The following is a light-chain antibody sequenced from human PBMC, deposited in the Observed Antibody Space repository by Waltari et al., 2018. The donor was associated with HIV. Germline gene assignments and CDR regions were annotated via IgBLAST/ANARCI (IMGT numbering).Light chain of an antibody. CDR1: ASDIGYFDY. CDR2: EVF. Sequence: QSALTQPRSVSGSPGQSVTISCTGTASDIGYFDYVSWYQQYPGKAPKVLIYEVFQRPSWVPDRFTASKSGITASLTISGLQDEDEADYYCCSYAGTYTYVFGSGTTVTVL. J-gene: IGLJ1*01. CDR3: CSYAGTYTYV. V-gene: IGLV2-11*01.